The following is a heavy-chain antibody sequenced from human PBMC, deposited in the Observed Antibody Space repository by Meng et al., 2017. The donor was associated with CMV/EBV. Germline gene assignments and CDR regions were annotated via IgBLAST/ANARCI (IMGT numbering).Heavy chain of an antibody. CDR2: IYYSGST. D-gene: IGHD2-2*02. CDR1: GFTFSSYS. CDR3: ARLPPPLGYCSSTSCYNPQDAFDI. J-gene: IGHJ3*02. Sequence: ESLKISCAASGFTFSSYSMNWIRQPPGKGLEWIGSIYYSGSTYYNPSLKSRVTISVDTSKNQFSLKLSSVTAADTAVYYCARLPPPLGYCSSTSCYNPQDAFDIWGQGTMVTVSS. V-gene: IGHV4-39*07.